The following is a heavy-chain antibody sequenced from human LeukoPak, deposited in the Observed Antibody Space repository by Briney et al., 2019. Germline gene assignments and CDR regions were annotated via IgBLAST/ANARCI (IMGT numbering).Heavy chain of an antibody. CDR2: INHSGST. Sequence: SETLSLTCAVYGGSFSGYYWSWIRQPPGKGLEWIGEINHSGSTNYNPSLKSRVTISVDTSKNQFSLKLSPVTAADTAVYYCARWSSSGWRRLNYWGQGTLVTVSS. CDR3: ARWSSSGWRRLNY. D-gene: IGHD6-19*01. J-gene: IGHJ4*02. V-gene: IGHV4-34*01. CDR1: GGSFSGYY.